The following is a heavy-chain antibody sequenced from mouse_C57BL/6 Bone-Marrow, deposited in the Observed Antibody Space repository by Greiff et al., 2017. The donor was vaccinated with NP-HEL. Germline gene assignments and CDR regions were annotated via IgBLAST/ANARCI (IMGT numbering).Heavy chain of an antibody. Sequence: VQLQQSGPGLVQPSQSLSITCTVSGFSLTSYGVHWVRQSPGKGLEWLGVIWSGGSTDYNVAFISRLSISKDNSKSQVFFKMNSLQADDTAIYYCARYPLLLLRSLYAMDYWGQGTSVTVSS. CDR2: IWSGGST. V-gene: IGHV2-2*01. D-gene: IGHD1-1*01. CDR1: GFSLTSYG. J-gene: IGHJ4*01. CDR3: ARYPLLLLRSLYAMDY.